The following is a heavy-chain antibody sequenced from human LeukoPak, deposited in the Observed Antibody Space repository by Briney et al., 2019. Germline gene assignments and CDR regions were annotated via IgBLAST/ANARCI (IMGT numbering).Heavy chain of an antibody. D-gene: IGHD3-22*01. Sequence: SETLSLTCTVSGGSISSYYWSWIRQPPGKGLEWIGYIYYSGSTNYNPSLKSRVTISVDTSKNQFSLKLSSVTAADTAVYYCAREKYYYDSSGFRNAFDIWGQGTMVTVSS. CDR1: GGSISSYY. V-gene: IGHV4-59*12. CDR2: IYYSGST. CDR3: AREKYYYDSSGFRNAFDI. J-gene: IGHJ3*02.